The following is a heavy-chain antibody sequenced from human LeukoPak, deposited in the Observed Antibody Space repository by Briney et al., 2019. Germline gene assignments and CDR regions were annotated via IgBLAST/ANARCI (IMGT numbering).Heavy chain of an antibody. J-gene: IGHJ4*02. CDR1: GFTFNNYW. Sequence: GGSLRLSCVASGFTFNNYWMGWVRQAPGKGLEWVANIYKDGGDKYCVDSVTGRFTISRDNAENSLYLVMNNLSAEDTAFYYCARLGLHASGKYYFDYWGQGTLVTVSS. D-gene: IGHD3-10*01. V-gene: IGHV3-7*01. CDR3: ARLGLHASGKYYFDY. CDR2: IYKDGGDK.